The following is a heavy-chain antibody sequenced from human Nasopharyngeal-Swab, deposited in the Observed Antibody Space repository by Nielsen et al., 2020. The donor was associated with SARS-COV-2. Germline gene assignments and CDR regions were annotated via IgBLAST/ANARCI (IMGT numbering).Heavy chain of an antibody. CDR2: IYHSWST. V-gene: IGHV4-30-2*01. CDR3: ARGPSYGGFDF. J-gene: IGHJ4*02. Sequence: WIRQPPGKGLEWIGHIYHSWSTYYNPSLKSRVTISLDMSKNQFSLKVTSVTAADTAVYYCARGPSYGGFDFWGQGTLVTVSS. D-gene: IGHD4-23*01.